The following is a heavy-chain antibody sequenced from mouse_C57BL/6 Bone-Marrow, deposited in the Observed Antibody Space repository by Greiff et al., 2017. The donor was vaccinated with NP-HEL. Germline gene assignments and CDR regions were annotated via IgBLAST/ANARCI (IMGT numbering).Heavy chain of an antibody. D-gene: IGHD1-1*01. V-gene: IGHV14-4*01. J-gene: IGHJ2*01. CDR2: IDPENGDT. CDR3: TTAITTVVAGFDY. Sequence: EVQLQQSGAELVRPGASVKLSCTASGFNIKDDYMHWVKQRPEQGLEWIGWIDPENGDTEYASKFQGKATITAATSSNTANLQLSSLTSEDTAVYYCTTAITTVVAGFDYWGQGTTLTVSS. CDR1: GFNIKDDY.